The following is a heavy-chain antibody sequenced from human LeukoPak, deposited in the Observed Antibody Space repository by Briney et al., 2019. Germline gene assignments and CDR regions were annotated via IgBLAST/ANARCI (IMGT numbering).Heavy chain of an antibody. Sequence: GGSLRLSCAASGFTLNSYTMSWIRQAPGKGLEWVASIGASNSNTHYADSLEGRFTISRDNAQNSLYLQMNSLRGEDTAVYYCARDPGGSFDYWGQGTLVTVSS. CDR2: IGASNSNT. J-gene: IGHJ4*02. D-gene: IGHD1-26*01. V-gene: IGHV3-21*01. CDR3: ARDPGGSFDY. CDR1: GFTLNSYT.